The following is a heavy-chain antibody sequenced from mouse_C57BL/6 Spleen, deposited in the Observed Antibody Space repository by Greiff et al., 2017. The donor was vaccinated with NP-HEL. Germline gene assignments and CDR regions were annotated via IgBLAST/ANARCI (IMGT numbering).Heavy chain of an antibody. Sequence: VQLQQSGAELVRPGASVTLSCKASGYTFTDYEMHWVKQTPVHGLEWIGAIDPETGGTAYNQKFKGKAILTADKSSSTAYMELRSLTSEDSAVYYCTIPPDYYGSSGRLVYYFDYWGQGTTLTVSS. CDR3: TIPPDYYGSSGRLVYYFDY. D-gene: IGHD1-1*01. V-gene: IGHV1-15*01. CDR2: IDPETGGT. J-gene: IGHJ2*01. CDR1: GYTFTDYE.